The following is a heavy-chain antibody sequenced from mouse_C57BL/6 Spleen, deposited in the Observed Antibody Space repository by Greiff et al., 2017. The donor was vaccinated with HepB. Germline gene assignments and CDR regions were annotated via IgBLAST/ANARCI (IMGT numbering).Heavy chain of an antibody. D-gene: IGHD4-1*01. V-gene: IGHV5-6*01. CDR3: ARQGWDLYYFDY. J-gene: IGHJ2*01. CDR1: GFTFSSYG. Sequence: EVKVVESGGDLVKPGGSLKLSCAASGFTFSSYGMSWVRQTPDKRLEWVATISSGGSYTYYPDSVKGRFTISRDNAKNNLYLQMSSLKSEDTAMYYCARQGWDLYYFDYWGQGTTLTVSS. CDR2: ISSGGSYT.